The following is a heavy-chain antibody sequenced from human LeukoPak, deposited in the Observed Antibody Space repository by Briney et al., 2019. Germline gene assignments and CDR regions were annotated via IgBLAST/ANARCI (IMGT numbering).Heavy chain of an antibody. Sequence: SETLSLTCAVYGGSFSGYYWSWIRQPPGKGLEWIGEINHSGSTNYNPSLKSRVTISVDTSKNQFSLKLSSVTAADTAVYYCAREGDGSSWFGILGYWGQGTLVTVSS. V-gene: IGHV4-34*01. CDR1: GGSFSGYY. D-gene: IGHD6-13*01. CDR2: INHSGST. CDR3: AREGDGSSWFGILGY. J-gene: IGHJ4*02.